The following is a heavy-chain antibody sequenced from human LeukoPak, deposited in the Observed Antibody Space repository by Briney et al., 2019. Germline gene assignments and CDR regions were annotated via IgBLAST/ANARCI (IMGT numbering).Heavy chain of an antibody. Sequence: GGSLRLSCAASGFTFSSNWMHWVRQVPGKGLVWVSRISSDGSTTAYADSVKGRFTISRDNAKNTLYLQINSLRAEDTAVYYCAGSTANAFDIWGQGTMVTVSS. J-gene: IGHJ3*02. D-gene: IGHD4-11*01. CDR1: GFTFSSNW. V-gene: IGHV3-74*03. CDR3: AGSTANAFDI. CDR2: ISSDGSTT.